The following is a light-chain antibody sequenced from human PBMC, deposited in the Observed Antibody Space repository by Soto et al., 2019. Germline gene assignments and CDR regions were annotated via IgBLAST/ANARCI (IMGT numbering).Light chain of an antibody. Sequence: DIQMTQSPSSLSASVGDRVTITCRASQTINSNLNWYQQKPGKAPNLLIHVASSLESGVPSRFSGSGSGTEFTLTISSLQPEDFATYYCQQSYYTPHTFGQGTKLEIK. CDR2: VAS. CDR3: QQSYYTPHT. CDR1: QTINSN. J-gene: IGKJ2*01. V-gene: IGKV1-39*01.